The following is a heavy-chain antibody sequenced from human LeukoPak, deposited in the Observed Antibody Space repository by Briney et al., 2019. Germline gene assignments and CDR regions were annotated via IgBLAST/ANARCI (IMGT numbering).Heavy chain of an antibody. Sequence: SSETLSLTCTVSGGSVSSGSFYWNWIRQPPGKGLEWIGFASYSGSTKYNPSLKSRVTISVDTSKNQFSLKVSSVTAADTAVYYCARIPLGGAIDYWGQGTLVTVSS. V-gene: IGHV4-61*01. CDR1: GGSVSSGSFY. D-gene: IGHD1-26*01. CDR3: ARIPLGGAIDY. CDR2: ASYSGST. J-gene: IGHJ4*02.